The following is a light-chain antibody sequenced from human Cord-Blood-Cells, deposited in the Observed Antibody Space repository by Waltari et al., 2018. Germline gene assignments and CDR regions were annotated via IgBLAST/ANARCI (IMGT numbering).Light chain of an antibody. CDR2: DVS. Sequence: QSALTQPASVSGSPGQSITISCTGTSSDVGGHNSVSWYQQHPGKATNIMIYDVSNRPSGVSNRFSGSKSGNTASLTISGLQAEDEADYYCSSYTSSSTLVVFGGGTKLTVL. V-gene: IGLV2-14*01. CDR1: SSDVGGHNS. J-gene: IGLJ2*01. CDR3: SSYTSSSTLVV.